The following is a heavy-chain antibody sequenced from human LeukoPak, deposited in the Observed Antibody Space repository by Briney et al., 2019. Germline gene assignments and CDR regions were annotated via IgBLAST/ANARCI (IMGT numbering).Heavy chain of an antibody. J-gene: IGHJ4*02. V-gene: IGHV3-21*01. CDR2: ISSSSSYI. D-gene: IGHD4-17*01. Sequence: GSLRLSCAASGFTFSTYAMTWVRQAPGKGLEWVSSISSSSSYIYYADSVKGRFTISRDNAKNSLYLQTNSLRAEDTAVYYCARGGLGYGDYYRIGYWGQGTLVTVSS. CDR1: GFTFSTYA. CDR3: ARGGLGYGDYYRIGY.